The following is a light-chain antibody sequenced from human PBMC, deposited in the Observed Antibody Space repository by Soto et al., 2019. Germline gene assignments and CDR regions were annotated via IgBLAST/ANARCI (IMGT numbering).Light chain of an antibody. V-gene: IGKV3-20*01. CDR2: GAS. Sequence: EVVLTQSPGTLSLSPGERATLSCRASQTVSSSYLAWYQQKPGQAPRLLIYGASSRATGIPDRFSGGGSGTDFTLTISRLEPEDFAVYNCQQYVSSPPGFTFGPGTKVDIK. J-gene: IGKJ3*01. CDR1: QTVSSSY. CDR3: QQYVSSPPGFT.